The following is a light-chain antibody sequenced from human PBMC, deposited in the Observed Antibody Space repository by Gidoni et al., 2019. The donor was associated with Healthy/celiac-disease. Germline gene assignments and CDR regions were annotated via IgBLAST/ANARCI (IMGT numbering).Light chain of an antibody. V-gene: IGKV1-5*01. CDR1: QRISSW. J-gene: IGKJ2*01. CDR2: DAS. Sequence: DIQMTQSPSTLSASVGDRVTSTCRASQRISSWLAWYQQKPGKAPKLLIYDASSLESGVPSRFSGSGSGTEFTLTISSLQPDDFATYYCQQYNSYSYTFXQXTKLEIK. CDR3: QQYNSYSYT.